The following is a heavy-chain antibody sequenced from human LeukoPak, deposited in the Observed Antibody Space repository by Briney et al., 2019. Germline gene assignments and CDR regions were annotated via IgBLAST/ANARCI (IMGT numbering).Heavy chain of an antibody. CDR2: IYSDGTT. CDR1: GFTVSSNY. CDR3: AKRGEDCSSTSCYTDPYFQH. V-gene: IGHV3-66*02. Sequence: GGSLRLSCAASGFTVSSNYMSWVRQAPGKGLEWVSVIYSDGTTYYADSVKGRFTISRDNSKNTLYLQMNSLRAEDTAVYYCAKRGEDCSSTSCYTDPYFQHWGQGTLVTVSS. J-gene: IGHJ1*01. D-gene: IGHD2-2*02.